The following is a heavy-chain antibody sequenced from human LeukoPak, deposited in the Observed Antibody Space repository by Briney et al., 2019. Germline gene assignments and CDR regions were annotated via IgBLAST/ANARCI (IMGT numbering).Heavy chain of an antibody. V-gene: IGHV3-23*01. D-gene: IGHD2-2*02. CDR3: AKARGGIVVVPAAIRFDP. Sequence: PGRSLRLSCTTSGFTFGDHAMSWVRQAPGKGLEWVSAISGSGGSTYYADSVKGRFTISRDNSKNTLYLQMNSLRAEDTAVYYCAKARGGIVVVPAAIRFDPWGQGTLVTVSS. CDR2: ISGSGGST. CDR1: GFTFGDHA. J-gene: IGHJ5*02.